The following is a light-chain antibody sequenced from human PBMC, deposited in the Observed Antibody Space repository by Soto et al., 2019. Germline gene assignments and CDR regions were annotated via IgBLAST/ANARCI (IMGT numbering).Light chain of an antibody. Sequence: IVLPQSPGTLSLSRGGGATLSCRFLQSVSNNYLAWYQQKPGQAPRPLIYGASSRATGIPDRFSGSGSETDFTLTVSRLEPEDFAVYYCQQYGSSTPITFGQGTRMEIK. V-gene: IGKV3-20*01. J-gene: IGKJ5*01. CDR2: GAS. CDR1: QSVSNNY. CDR3: QQYGSSTPIT.